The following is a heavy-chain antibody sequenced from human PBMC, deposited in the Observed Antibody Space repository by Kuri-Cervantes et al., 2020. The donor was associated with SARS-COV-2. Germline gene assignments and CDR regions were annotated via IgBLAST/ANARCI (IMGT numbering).Heavy chain of an antibody. CDR3: ARARIYCSSTSCRPMAFDI. D-gene: IGHD2-2*01. V-gene: IGHV4-34*01. Sequence: ESLKISWAVYGGSFSGYYWSWIRQPPGKGLEWIGEINHSGSTNYNPSLKSRVTISVDTSKNQFSLKLSSVTAADTAVYYCARARIYCSSTSCRPMAFDIWGQGTMVTVSS. CDR1: GGSFSGYY. CDR2: INHSGST. J-gene: IGHJ3*02.